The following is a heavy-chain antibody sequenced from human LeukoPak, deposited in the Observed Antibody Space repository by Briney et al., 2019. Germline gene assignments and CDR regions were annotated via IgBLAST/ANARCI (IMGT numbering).Heavy chain of an antibody. J-gene: IGHJ6*03. Sequence: GGSLRLSCAASGFTFSSYAMHWVRQAPGKGLEYVSAISSNGGSTYYANSVKGRFTISRDNSKNTLYLQMGSLRAEDMAVYYCARDSCSGGSCYPYYYYYMDVWGKGTTVTVSS. CDR2: ISSNGGST. CDR1: GFTFSSYA. CDR3: ARDSCSGGSCYPYYYYYMDV. D-gene: IGHD2-15*01. V-gene: IGHV3-64*01.